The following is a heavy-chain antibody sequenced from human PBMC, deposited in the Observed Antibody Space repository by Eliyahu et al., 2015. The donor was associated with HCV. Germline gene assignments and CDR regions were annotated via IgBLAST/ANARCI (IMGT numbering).Heavy chain of an antibody. V-gene: IGHV3-23*01. Sequence: GRFTVSRDNSKNTLYLQMNSLRAEDTALYYCAKGLYASGNYFVFDYWGQGTLLTVSS. D-gene: IGHD3-10*01. J-gene: IGHJ4*02. CDR3: AKGLYASGNYFVFDY.